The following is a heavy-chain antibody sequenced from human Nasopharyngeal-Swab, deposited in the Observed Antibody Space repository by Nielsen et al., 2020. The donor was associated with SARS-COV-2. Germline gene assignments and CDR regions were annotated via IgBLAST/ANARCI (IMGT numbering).Heavy chain of an antibody. CDR1: GYTFTSYG. Sequence: ASVTVSCKASGYTFTSYGISWVRQAPGQGLEWMGWISAYNGNTNYAQKLQGRVTMTTDTSTSTAYMELRSLRSDDTAVYYCARDTYYDILTGYPLDYWGQGTLVTVSS. J-gene: IGHJ4*02. D-gene: IGHD3-9*01. CDR3: ARDTYYDILTGYPLDY. CDR2: ISAYNGNT. V-gene: IGHV1-18*01.